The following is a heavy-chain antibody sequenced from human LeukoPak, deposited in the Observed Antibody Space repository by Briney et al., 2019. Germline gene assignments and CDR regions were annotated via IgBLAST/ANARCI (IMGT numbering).Heavy chain of an antibody. CDR3: VRAHWTDAAI. V-gene: IGHV3-7*01. CDR1: GFTFSTYW. Sequence: GGSLRLSCVGSGFTFSTYWMTWVRQAPGKGLEWVAFIKEDGSQKDHVDSVKGRFTISRDNAKNSLYLQMNSLTADDTAVYYCVRAHWTDAAIWGQGILVTVSS. CDR2: IKEDGSQK. J-gene: IGHJ4*02. D-gene: IGHD1-1*01.